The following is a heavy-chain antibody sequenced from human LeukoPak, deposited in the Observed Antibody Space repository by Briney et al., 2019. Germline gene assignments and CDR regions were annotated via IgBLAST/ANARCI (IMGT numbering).Heavy chain of an antibody. CDR2: INPNSGGT. Sequence: ASVKVSCKASGYTFTSYYMHWVRQAPGQGLEWMGWINPNSGGTNYAQKFQGRVTMTRDTSISTAYMELSRLRSDDTAVYYCAREGLWFGELLGMDVWGKGTTVTVSS. V-gene: IGHV1-2*02. CDR3: AREGLWFGELLGMDV. D-gene: IGHD3-10*01. CDR1: GYTFTSYY. J-gene: IGHJ6*04.